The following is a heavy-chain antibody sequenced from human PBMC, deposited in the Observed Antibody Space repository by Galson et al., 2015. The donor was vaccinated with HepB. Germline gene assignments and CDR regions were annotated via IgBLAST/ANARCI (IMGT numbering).Heavy chain of an antibody. D-gene: IGHD6-13*01. Sequence: SLRLSCAASGFTFSSYAMHWVRQAPGKGLEWVAVISYDGSNKYYADSVKGRFTISRDNSKNTLYLQMNSLRAEDTAVYYCAREDSSSWSFDYWGQGTLVTVSS. J-gene: IGHJ4*02. CDR1: GFTFSSYA. CDR2: ISYDGSNK. V-gene: IGHV3-30-3*01. CDR3: AREDSSSWSFDY.